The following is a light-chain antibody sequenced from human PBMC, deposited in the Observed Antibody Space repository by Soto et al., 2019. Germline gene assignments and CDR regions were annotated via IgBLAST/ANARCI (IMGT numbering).Light chain of an antibody. Sequence: EIVLTQYPGTLSLSPGERATLSCRASQSVRSNYLAWYQQKPGQAPRLLIYGASGRATGIPDRFSGSGSGTDFTLTISRLEPADFAVYYCQQYGSSPLTFGGGTKVDIK. V-gene: IGKV3-20*01. CDR2: GAS. CDR3: QQYGSSPLT. J-gene: IGKJ4*01. CDR1: QSVRSNY.